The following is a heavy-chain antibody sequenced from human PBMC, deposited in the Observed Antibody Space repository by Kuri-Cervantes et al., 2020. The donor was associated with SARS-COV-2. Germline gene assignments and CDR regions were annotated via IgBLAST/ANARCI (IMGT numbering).Heavy chain of an antibody. CDR1: GFTFSSYG. J-gene: IGHJ4*02. CDR3: ARHPKTIPQYHFDY. Sequence: GGSLRLSCAASGFTFSSYGMYWVRQAPGKGLQWVAGISSNGNNKYYEDSVKGRFTISRDNSKNTLYLHMNSLRAEDTAVYHCARHPKTIPQYHFDYWGQGTLVTVSS. V-gene: IGHV3-30*03. CDR2: ISSNGNNK. D-gene: IGHD2/OR15-2a*01.